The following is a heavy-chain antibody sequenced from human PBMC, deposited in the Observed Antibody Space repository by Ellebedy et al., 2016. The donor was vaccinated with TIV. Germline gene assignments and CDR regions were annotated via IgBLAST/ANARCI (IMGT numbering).Heavy chain of an antibody. D-gene: IGHD1-26*01. CDR2: ISADSDKT. V-gene: IGHV1-18*01. CDR3: AKILSGDYYD. J-gene: IGHJ4*02. CDR1: GYTFTSYA. Sequence: AASVKVSCKASGYTFTSYAMNWVRQAPGQGLEWMGWISADSDKTNYAQKFQDRVTMTTDRSTTTAYMELRSLRSDDTAVYYCAKILSGDYYDWGQGTLVTVSS.